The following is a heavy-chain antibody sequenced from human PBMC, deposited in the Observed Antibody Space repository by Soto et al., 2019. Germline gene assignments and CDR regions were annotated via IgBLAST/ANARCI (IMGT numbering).Heavy chain of an antibody. V-gene: IGHV3-23*05. CDR2: ISDTGSNT. CDR1: GFTFGNYC. CDR3: AKRVAYSSSSAFFDN. Sequence: LRLSCAASGFTFGNYCMNWFRQAPGKGLEWVSSISDTGSNTFYADFVKGRFTISRDNSKSSLYLQMNSLRADDTALYFCAKRVAYSSSSAFFDNWGQGIQVTVSS. D-gene: IGHD6-6*01. J-gene: IGHJ4*02.